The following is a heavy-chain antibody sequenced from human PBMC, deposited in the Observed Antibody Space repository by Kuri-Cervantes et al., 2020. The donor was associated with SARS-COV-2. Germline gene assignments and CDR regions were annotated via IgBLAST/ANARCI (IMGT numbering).Heavy chain of an antibody. D-gene: IGHD3-3*01. CDR2: MNPNSGNT. J-gene: IGHJ3*02. Sequence: ASVKVSCKASGYTFTSYDINWVRQATGQGLEWMGWMNPNSGNTGYAQKFQGRVTITADESTNTGYLELSSLRSEDTAVYYCARDVEYYDFWSGYYSPGAFDIWGQGTMVTVSS. V-gene: IGHV1-8*03. CDR3: ARDVEYYDFWSGYYSPGAFDI. CDR1: GYTFTSYD.